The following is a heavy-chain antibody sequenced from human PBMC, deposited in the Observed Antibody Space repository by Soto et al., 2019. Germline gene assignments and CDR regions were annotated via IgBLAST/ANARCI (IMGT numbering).Heavy chain of an antibody. Sequence: QVQLVQSGAEVKKPGSSVKVSCKASGGTFSSYAISWVRQAPGQGLEWMGGIIPIFGTANYAQKFQGRVTITADESTSTAYMELSSLRSEDTAVYYCAREGMVRGVIISVGYYYYGMDVWGQGTTVTVSS. CDR1: GGTFSSYA. CDR2: IIPIFGTA. V-gene: IGHV1-69*12. J-gene: IGHJ6*02. D-gene: IGHD3-10*01. CDR3: AREGMVRGVIISVGYYYYGMDV.